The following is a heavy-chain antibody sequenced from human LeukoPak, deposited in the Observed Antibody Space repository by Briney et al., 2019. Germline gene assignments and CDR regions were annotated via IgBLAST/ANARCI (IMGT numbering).Heavy chain of an antibody. CDR1: GYTFTDYY. CDR3: ARPPQLVTAPGTYNWFDP. D-gene: IGHD6-13*01. J-gene: IGHJ5*02. CDR2: INPNTGGT. Sequence: ASVKVSCKASGYTFTDYYMHWVRQAPGQGLEWMGWINPNTGGTNYAQRFQGRVTMTRDTSISTAYMELTSLRSDDTAVYFCARPPQLVTAPGTYNWFDPSGQGTLVTVSS. V-gene: IGHV1-2*02.